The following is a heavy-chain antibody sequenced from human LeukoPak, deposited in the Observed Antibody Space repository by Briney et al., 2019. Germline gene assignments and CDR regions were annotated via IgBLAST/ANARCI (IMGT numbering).Heavy chain of an antibody. D-gene: IGHD2-2*01. CDR1: GGSFSGYY. CDR2: INHSGST. J-gene: IGHJ4*02. Sequence: SETLSLTCAGYGGSFSGYYWSWIRQPPGKGLEWIGEINHSGSTNYNPSLKSRVTISVDTSKNQFSLKLSSVTAADTAVYYCARGPSPNQLLDYWGQGTLVTVSS. V-gene: IGHV4-34*01. CDR3: ARGPSPNQLLDY.